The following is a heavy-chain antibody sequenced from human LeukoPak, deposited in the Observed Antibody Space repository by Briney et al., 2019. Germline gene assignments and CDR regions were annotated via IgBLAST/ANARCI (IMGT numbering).Heavy chain of an antibody. V-gene: IGHV4-30-2*06. CDR1: GAAISSGAFS. J-gene: IGHJ3*02. D-gene: IGHD6-6*01. CDR2: TLHSGSP. Sequence: SQTLSLTCTVSGAAISSGAFSWNWVRQLPGKGLEWIGYTLHSGSPEYNPSLKSRVTISVDTSKNQFSLKLSSVTAADTAVYYCAGDGGPLAARPPTITAPPNAFDIWGQGTMVTVSS. CDR3: AGDGGPLAARPPTITAPPNAFDI.